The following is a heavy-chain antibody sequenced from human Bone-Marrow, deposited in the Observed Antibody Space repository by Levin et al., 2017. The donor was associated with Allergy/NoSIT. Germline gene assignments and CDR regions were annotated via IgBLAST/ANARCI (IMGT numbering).Heavy chain of an antibody. CDR1: GFVFTGYT. V-gene: IGHV3-48*01. J-gene: IGHJ6*02. CDR2: ITASRSTM. Sequence: GGSLRLSCAASGFVFTGYTMHWVRQAPGKGLEWLASITASRSTMYYADSVKGRFTISRDNGENSLYLQMNSLRVEDTASYYCVRYGSAWVVGLDVWGQGTTVTVSS. D-gene: IGHD6-19*01. CDR3: VRYGSAWVVGLDV.